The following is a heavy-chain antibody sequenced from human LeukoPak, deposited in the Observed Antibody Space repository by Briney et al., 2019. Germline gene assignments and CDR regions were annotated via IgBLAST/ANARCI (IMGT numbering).Heavy chain of an antibody. CDR2: IYYSGST. CDR3: AREKVLDYDSSGYLDY. CDR1: GGSISSGGYY. Sequence: SETLSLTCTVSGGSISSGGYYWSWIRQHPGKGLEWIGYIYYSGSTYYNPSLKSRVTISVDTSKNQFSLKLSSVTAADTAVYYCAREKVLDYDSSGYLDYWGQGTLVTVSS. J-gene: IGHJ4*02. V-gene: IGHV4-31*03. D-gene: IGHD3-22*01.